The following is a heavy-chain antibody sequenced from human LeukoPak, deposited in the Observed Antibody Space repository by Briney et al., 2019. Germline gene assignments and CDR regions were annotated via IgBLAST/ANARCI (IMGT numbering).Heavy chain of an antibody. CDR2: IRFDGSKK. V-gene: IGHV3-30*02. CDR1: GFTFSIYG. CDR3: ANGFGEFNYYYYYMDL. Sequence: GGSLRLSCAASGFTFSIYGMHWVRQAPGKGLEWVAFIRFDGSKKYYADSVKGRFAISRDSSRDTLFLQMNSLRPEDTAVYYCANGFGEFNYYYYYMDLWGKGTTVTVSS. D-gene: IGHD3-10*01. J-gene: IGHJ6*03.